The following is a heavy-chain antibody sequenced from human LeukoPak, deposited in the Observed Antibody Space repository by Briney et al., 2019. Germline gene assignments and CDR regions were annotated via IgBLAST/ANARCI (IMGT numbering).Heavy chain of an antibody. CDR2: ISGSGGRT. J-gene: IGHJ4*02. CDR1: GFTFSTYA. CDR3: AKERLSSGYFDY. D-gene: IGHD3-22*01. V-gene: IGHV3-23*01. Sequence: GGSLRLSCAASGFTFSTYAMSWVRQAPGKGLEWVSAISGSGGRTYYADSVKGRFTISRDNSKNTLHLQMNSLRAEDTAVYYCAKERLSSGYFDYWGQGTLVTVSS.